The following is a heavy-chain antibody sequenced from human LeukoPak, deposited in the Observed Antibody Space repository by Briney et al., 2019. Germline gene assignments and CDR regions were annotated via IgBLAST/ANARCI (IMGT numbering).Heavy chain of an antibody. D-gene: IGHD3-10*01. Sequence: PSETLSLTCTVSGGSISSYYWTWIRQPPGKGLEWIGYIYYSGSTSYNPSLKSRLTISVDRSENQFSLKLSSVTAADTAVYYCARRSFGSASPLRMDVWGQGTTVTVSS. CDR2: IYYSGST. V-gene: IGHV4-59*08. CDR1: GGSISSYY. J-gene: IGHJ6*02. CDR3: ARRSFGSASPLRMDV.